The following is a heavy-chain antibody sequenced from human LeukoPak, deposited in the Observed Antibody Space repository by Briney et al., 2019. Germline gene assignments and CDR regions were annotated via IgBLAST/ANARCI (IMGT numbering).Heavy chain of an antibody. D-gene: IGHD6-13*01. Sequence: ASVKVSCKASGGTFSSYAISWVRQAPGQGLEWMGGIIPIFGTANYAQKFQGRVTITADESTSTAYMELSSLRSEDTAVYYCARDYPPAAGGWFDPWGQGTLVTVSS. CDR2: IIPIFGTA. V-gene: IGHV1-69*13. J-gene: IGHJ5*02. CDR1: GGTFSSYA. CDR3: ARDYPPAAGGWFDP.